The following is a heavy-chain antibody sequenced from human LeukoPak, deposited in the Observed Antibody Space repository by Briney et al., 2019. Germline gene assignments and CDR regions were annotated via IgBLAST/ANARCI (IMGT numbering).Heavy chain of an antibody. CDR2: IKQDGSEK. J-gene: IGHJ5*02. CDR3: ARDIEASTSRGWFDP. CDR1: GFSISSYW. D-gene: IGHD2-2*01. Sequence: GGSLRLSCEASGFSISSYWMSWVRQAPGKGLEWVANIKQDGSEKYYVDFVKGRFTISRDNAKNSLYLQMNSLRAEDTAVYYCARDIEASTSRGWFDPWGQGTLVTVSS. V-gene: IGHV3-7*01.